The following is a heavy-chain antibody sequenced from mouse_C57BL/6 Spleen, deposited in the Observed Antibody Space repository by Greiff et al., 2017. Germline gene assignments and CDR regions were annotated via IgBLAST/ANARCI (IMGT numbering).Heavy chain of an antibody. CDR3: ARVYDYGWYFDV. CDR1: GFTFSDYG. CDR2: ISSGSSTI. Sequence: DVMLVESGGGLVKPGGSLKLSCAASGFTFSDYGMHWVRQAPEKGLEWVAYISSGSSTIYYADTVKGRFTISRDNAKNTLFLQMTSLRSEDTAMYYCARVYDYGWYFDVWGTGTTVTVSS. J-gene: IGHJ1*03. V-gene: IGHV5-17*01. D-gene: IGHD2-4*01.